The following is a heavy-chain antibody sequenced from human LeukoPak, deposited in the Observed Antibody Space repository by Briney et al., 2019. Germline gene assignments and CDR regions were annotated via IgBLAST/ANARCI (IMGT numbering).Heavy chain of an antibody. V-gene: IGHV1-69*13. J-gene: IGHJ6*02. D-gene: IGHD2-2*01. CDR2: IIPIFGTA. CDR3: AITMGGRLQLRSLYYYYGMDV. CDR1: GGTFSSYA. Sequence: SVKVSCKASGGTFSSYAISWVRQAPGQGMEWMGGIIPIFGTANYAQKFQGRVTITADESTSTAYMELSSLRSEDTAVYYCAITMGGRLQLRSLYYYYGMDVWGQGTTVTVSS.